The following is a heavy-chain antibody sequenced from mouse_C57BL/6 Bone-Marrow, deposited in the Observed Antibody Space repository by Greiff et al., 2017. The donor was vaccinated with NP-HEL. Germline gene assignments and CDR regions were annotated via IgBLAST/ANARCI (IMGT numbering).Heavy chain of an antibody. V-gene: IGHV6-3*01. CDR2: IRLKSDNYAT. Sequence: EVKLEESGGGLVQPGGSMKLSCVASGFTFSNYWMNWVRQSPEKGLEWVAQIRLKSDNYATHYAESVKGRFTISRDDTKSSIYLKMNNLRAEDNGIYYYTGDGYSFGYFDVWGTGTTVTVSS. CDR3: TGDGYSFGYFDV. D-gene: IGHD2-3*01. J-gene: IGHJ1*03. CDR1: GFTFSNYW.